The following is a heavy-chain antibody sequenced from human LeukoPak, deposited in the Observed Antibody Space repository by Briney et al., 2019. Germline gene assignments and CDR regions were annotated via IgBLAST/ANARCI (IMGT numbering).Heavy chain of an antibody. CDR3: ARYCSSTSCYRGYYFDY. CDR2: INHSGST. CDR1: GGSISGYY. Sequence: SETLSLTCTVSGGSISGYYWSWIRQPPGKGLEWIGEINHSGSTNYNPSLKSRVTISVDTSKNQFSLKLSSVTAADTAVYYCARYCSSTSCYRGYYFDYWGQGTLVTVSS. J-gene: IGHJ4*02. V-gene: IGHV4-34*01. D-gene: IGHD2-2*02.